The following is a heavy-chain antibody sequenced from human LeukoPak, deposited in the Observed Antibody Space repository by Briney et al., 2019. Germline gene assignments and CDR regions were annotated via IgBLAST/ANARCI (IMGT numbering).Heavy chain of an antibody. CDR3: AKVLGYCSSTSCHTMSPFDY. Sequence: GGSLRLSCAASGFTFSDYYMSWIRQAPGKGLEWVSAISGSGGSTYYADSVKGRFTISRDNSKNTLYLQMNSLRAEDTAVYYCAKVLGYCSSTSCHTMSPFDYWGQGTLVTVSS. J-gene: IGHJ4*02. D-gene: IGHD2-2*01. CDR1: GFTFSDYY. CDR2: ISGSGGST. V-gene: IGHV3-23*01.